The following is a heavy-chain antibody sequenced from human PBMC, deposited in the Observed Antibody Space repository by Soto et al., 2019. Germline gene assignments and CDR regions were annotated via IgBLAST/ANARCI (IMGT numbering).Heavy chain of an antibody. D-gene: IGHD4-17*01. J-gene: IGHJ6*02. V-gene: IGHV4-59*12. CDR1: GGSISSYY. CDR3: ARAHYGDYGYGMDV. Sequence: SETLSLTCTVSGGSISSYYWSWIRQPPGKGLEWIGYIYHSGSAYYNPSLKSRVTISVDRSKNQFSLKMSSVTAADTAVYYCARAHYGDYGYGMDVWGQGTTVTVSS. CDR2: IYHSGSA.